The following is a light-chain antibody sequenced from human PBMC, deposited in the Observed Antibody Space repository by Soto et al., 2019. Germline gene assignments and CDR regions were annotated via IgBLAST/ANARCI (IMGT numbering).Light chain of an antibody. J-gene: IGKJ4*01. CDR3: QHYDDLPT. V-gene: IGKV1-33*01. Sequence: DIQMTQSPSSLSASVGDRVTITCQASQDISNLLNWYQQKPGKAPKLLIYDASNLETGVPSRFSGGGSGTDFTLTISSLQPEDIATYYCQHYDDLPTFGGGTKVEIK. CDR1: QDISNL. CDR2: DAS.